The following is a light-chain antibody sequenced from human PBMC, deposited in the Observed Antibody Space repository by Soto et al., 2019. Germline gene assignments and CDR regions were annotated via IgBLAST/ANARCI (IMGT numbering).Light chain of an antibody. J-gene: IGLJ2*01. CDR1: SGHSSYA. V-gene: IGLV4-69*01. CDR2: LNSDGSH. CDR3: QTWGTGIYVV. Sequence: QPVLTQSPSASASLGASVKLTCTLSSGHSSYAIAWHQQQPEKGPRYLMKLNSDGSHSKGDGIPDRFSGSSSGAERYLTIPSLQSEDEADYYCQTWGTGIYVVFGGGTKLTVL.